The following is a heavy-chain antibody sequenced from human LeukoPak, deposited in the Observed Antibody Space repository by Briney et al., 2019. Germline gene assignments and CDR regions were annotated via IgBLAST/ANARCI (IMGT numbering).Heavy chain of an antibody. J-gene: IGHJ6*03. CDR2: ISAYNGNT. Sequence: ASVKVSCKASGYTFTSYGISWVRQAPGQGLEWMGWISAYNGNTNYAQKLQGRVTMTTDTSTSTAYMELRSLRSDDTAVYYCARDSASYYDFWRGYFLYYYYMDVWGKGTTVTVSS. CDR3: ARDSASYYDFWRGYFLYYYYMDV. CDR1: GYTFTSYG. D-gene: IGHD3-3*01. V-gene: IGHV1-18*01.